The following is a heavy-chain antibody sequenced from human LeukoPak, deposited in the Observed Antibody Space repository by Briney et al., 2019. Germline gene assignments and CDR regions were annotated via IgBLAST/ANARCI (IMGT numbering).Heavy chain of an antibody. D-gene: IGHD3-10*01. CDR1: GFTFSSYG. Sequence: GGSLRLSCAASGFTFSSYGMHWVRQAPGKGLEWVALISYDGSNKYHADSVKGRFTISRDNSKNTLYLQMNSLRDEDTAVYYCATNRGGSGTYYIDYWGQGTLVTVSS. CDR2: ISYDGSNK. J-gene: IGHJ4*02. V-gene: IGHV3-30*19. CDR3: ATNRGGSGTYYIDY.